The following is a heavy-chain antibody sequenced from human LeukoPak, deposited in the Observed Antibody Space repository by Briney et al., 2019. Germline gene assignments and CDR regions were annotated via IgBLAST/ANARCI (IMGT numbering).Heavy chain of an antibody. D-gene: IGHD6-19*01. CDR1: GGSISSSSYY. CDR3: ARAGYSSGWYVVY. J-gene: IGHJ4*02. V-gene: IGHV4-39*01. CDR2: IYYSGST. Sequence: SETLSLTCTVSGGSISSSSYYWGWLRQPPGTGLEWIGSIYYSGSTYYNPSLKSRVTISVDTSKNQFSLKLSSVTAADTAVYYCARAGYSSGWYVVYWGQGTLVTVSS.